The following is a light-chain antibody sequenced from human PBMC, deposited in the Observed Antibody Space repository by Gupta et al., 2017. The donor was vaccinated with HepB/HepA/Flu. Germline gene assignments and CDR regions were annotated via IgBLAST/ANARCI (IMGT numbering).Light chain of an antibody. CDR2: LGS. J-gene: IGKJ4*01. CDR1: QSLLHSNGYNF. Sequence: IVMTQSPLSLPVTPGEPASISCRSNQSLLHSNGYNFLDWYLQKPGQSPQLLIYLGSNRASGVPDRCRGSGSGTDFTLKISRVEANDVGVYYSLQTLQAPLTFGGGTKVEIK. V-gene: IGKV2-28*01. CDR3: LQTLQAPLT.